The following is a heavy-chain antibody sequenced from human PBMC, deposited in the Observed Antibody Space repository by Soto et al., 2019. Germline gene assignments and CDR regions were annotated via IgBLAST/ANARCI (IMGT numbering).Heavy chain of an antibody. CDR1: GGSVSSGSYY. J-gene: IGHJ6*02. CDR3: ARVFGQSSGGEDYYGMDV. V-gene: IGHV4-61*01. Sequence: QVQLQESGPGLVKPSETLSLTCTVSGGSVSSGSYYWSWIRQPPGKGLEWIGYIYYSGSTNYNPSLKSRVTISVDTSKNQFSLKLSSVTAADTAVYYCARVFGQSSGGEDYYGMDVWGQGTTVTVSS. D-gene: IGHD2-15*01. CDR2: IYYSGST.